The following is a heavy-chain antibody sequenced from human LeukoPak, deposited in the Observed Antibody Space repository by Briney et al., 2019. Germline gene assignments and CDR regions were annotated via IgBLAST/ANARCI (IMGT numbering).Heavy chain of an antibody. J-gene: IGHJ4*02. CDR1: GFTFSNYA. CDR3: ATEEGSNYYASSGSPDY. CDR2: ISYDGINK. V-gene: IGHV3-30-3*01. Sequence: GKSLRLSCTASGFTFSNYAMHWVRQAPGKGLEWVAVISYDGINKYYEDSVKGRFTISRDSSKNTLYLQMNSLRAEDTAVYYCATEEGSNYYASSGSPDYWGQGTLVTVSS. D-gene: IGHD3-22*01.